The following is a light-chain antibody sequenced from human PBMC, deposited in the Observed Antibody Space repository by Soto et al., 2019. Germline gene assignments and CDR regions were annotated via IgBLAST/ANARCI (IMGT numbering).Light chain of an antibody. V-gene: IGLV2-14*01. CDR1: SRDISSYNR. J-gene: IGLJ1*01. Sequence: QSVLTQPASVSGSPGQSITISYTGTSRDISSYNRVSWYQQHPAKAPQLIIYEVTDRPSGVSSRFSGSKSDNTASLPISGLQAEDEDEYYCSSYTHINSRSCVFGTGSKVTVL. CDR2: EVT. CDR3: SSYTHINSRSCV.